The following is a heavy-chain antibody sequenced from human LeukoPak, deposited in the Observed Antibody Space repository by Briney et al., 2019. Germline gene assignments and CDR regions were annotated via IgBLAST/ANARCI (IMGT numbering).Heavy chain of an antibody. J-gene: IGHJ4*02. V-gene: IGHV1-2*02. D-gene: IGHD1-26*01. Sequence: ASVKVSCKASGYTFTGYYMHWVRQAPGQGLEWMGWINPNSGGTNYARKFQGRVTMTRDTSISTAYMELSRLRSDDTAVYYCARDHQGGSYYSSACDYWGQGTLVTVSS. CDR2: INPNSGGT. CDR3: ARDHQGGSYYSSACDY. CDR1: GYTFTGYY.